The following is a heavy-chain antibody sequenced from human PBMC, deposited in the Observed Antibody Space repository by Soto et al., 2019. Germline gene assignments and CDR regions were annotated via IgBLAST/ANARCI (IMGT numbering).Heavy chain of an antibody. CDR3: ASNPPSPG. J-gene: IGHJ4*02. V-gene: IGHV3-30-3*01. CDR1: GFTFSSYA. CDR2: ISYDGSNK. Sequence: ESGVGVVQPGRSLRLSCAASGFTFSSYAMHWVRQAPGKGLEWVAVISYDGSNKYYADSVKGRFTISRDNSKNTLYLQMNSLRAEDTAVYYCASNPPSPGWGQGTLVTVSS.